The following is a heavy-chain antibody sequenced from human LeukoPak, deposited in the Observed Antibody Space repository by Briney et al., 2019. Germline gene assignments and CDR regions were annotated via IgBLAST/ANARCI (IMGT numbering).Heavy chain of an antibody. CDR1: GFTFSSYG. V-gene: IGHV3-30*18. CDR3: AKDSTTVTTSMGEAFDI. D-gene: IGHD4-17*01. CDR2: ISYDGSNK. J-gene: IGHJ3*02. Sequence: GGSLRLSCAASGFTFSSYGMHWVRQAPGKGLEWVAVISYDGSNKYYADSVKGRFTISRDNSKNTLYLQMNSLRAEDTVVYYCAKDSTTVTTSMGEAFDIWGQGTMVTVSS.